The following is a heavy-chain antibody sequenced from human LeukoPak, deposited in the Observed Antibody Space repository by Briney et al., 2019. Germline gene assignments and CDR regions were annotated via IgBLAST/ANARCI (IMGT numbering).Heavy chain of an antibody. CDR3: AEDWPYNGNDRFDY. CDR1: GFTFSNYA. CDR2: ISGSGTRT. V-gene: IGHV3-23*01. D-gene: IGHD5-12*01. Sequence: GGSLRLSCAASGFTFSNYAMTWVRQAPGKGLEWVSTISGSGTRTFYADSVKGRFTISRDNSKNTLHLQMNSLRAEDTAIYYCAEDWPYNGNDRFDYWGQGTQVTVTS. J-gene: IGHJ4*02.